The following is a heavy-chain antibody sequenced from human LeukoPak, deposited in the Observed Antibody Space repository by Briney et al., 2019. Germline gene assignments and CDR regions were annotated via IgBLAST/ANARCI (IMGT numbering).Heavy chain of an antibody. CDR2: MYYSGST. CDR3: ARGSGWYFV. V-gene: IGHV4-59*01. J-gene: IGHJ4*02. CDR1: GGSISSYY. Sequence: SETLSLTCTVSGGSISSYYWTWIRQSPGKGLEWIGYMYYSGSTNYNPSLKSRVTISVDTSKNQVSLKLNSVTAADTAVYYCARGSGWYFVWGQGTLVTVSS. D-gene: IGHD6-19*01.